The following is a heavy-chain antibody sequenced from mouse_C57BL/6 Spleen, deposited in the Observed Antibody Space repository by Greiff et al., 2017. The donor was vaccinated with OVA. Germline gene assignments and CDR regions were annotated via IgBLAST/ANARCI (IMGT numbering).Heavy chain of an antibody. CDR2: LNPGSGGT. V-gene: IGHV1-54*01. Sequence: QVQLQQSGAELVRPGTSVKVSCKASGYAFTNYLIEWVKQRPGQGLEWIGVLNPGSGGTNYNEKFKGKATLTADKSSSTAYMQLSSLTSEDSAVYFCARADPYPGYWGQGTTLTVSS. J-gene: IGHJ2*01. CDR3: ARADPYPGY. CDR1: GYAFTNYL.